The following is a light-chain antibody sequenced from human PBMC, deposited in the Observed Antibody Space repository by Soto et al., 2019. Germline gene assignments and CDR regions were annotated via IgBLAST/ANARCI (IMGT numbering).Light chain of an antibody. V-gene: IGKV3-15*01. J-gene: IGKJ2*01. CDR3: QQYTNWPPLYT. Sequence: EIVMTQSPATLSVSPGERATLSCRASRSVSSNLAWYQQKPGQAPRLLIYGASTRATGIPARFSGSGSGTEFTLTISSLQSEDFAVYYCQQYTNWPPLYTFGQGTKLEIK. CDR1: RSVSSN. CDR2: GAS.